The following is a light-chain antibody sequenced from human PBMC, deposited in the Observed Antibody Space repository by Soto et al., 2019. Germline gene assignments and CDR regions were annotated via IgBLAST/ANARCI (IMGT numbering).Light chain of an antibody. CDR3: QQYNSWPPIT. Sequence: ITQSPSSLSASVGDRVTITCRASHGIGNYLAWYQQKPGQAPRLLIYDASTRATGIPDRFSGGGSGTEFTLTISSLQSEDFVVYYCQQYNSWPPITFGQGTRLEI. V-gene: IGKV3-15*01. CDR1: HGIGNY. CDR2: DAS. J-gene: IGKJ5*01.